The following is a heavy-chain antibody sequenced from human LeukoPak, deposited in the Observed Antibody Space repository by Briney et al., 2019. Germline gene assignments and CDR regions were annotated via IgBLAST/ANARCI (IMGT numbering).Heavy chain of an antibody. CDR2: ISGRGGRT. CDR1: GFTFSSHA. V-gene: IGHV3-23*01. D-gene: IGHD3-9*01. CDR3: TKETAYDILTGYSDY. Sequence: PGWSLRLSCAASGFTFSSHAMSWVSQDPGKGLEWVSGISGRGGRTYYADSVKGRFTISRDNSKNTMYLQMNSLRAEDTAVFYFTKETAYDILTGYSDYWGQGTLVTVSS. J-gene: IGHJ4*02.